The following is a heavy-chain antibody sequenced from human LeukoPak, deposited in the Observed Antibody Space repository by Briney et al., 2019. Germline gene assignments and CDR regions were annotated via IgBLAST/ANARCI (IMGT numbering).Heavy chain of an antibody. CDR1: GFTFSSYA. CDR2: ISGSGGST. CDR3: ARGQRAPYYGMDV. V-gene: IGHV3-23*01. J-gene: IGHJ6*02. Sequence: GGSLRLSCAASGFTFSSYAMSWVRQAPGKGLEWVSAISGSGGSTYYADSVKGRFTISRDNSKNTLYLQMNSLRAEDTAVYYCARGQRAPYYGMDVWGRGTTVTVSS.